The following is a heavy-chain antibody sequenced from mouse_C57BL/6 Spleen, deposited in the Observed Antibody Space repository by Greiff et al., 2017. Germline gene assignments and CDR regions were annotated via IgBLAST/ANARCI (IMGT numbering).Heavy chain of an antibody. J-gene: IGHJ2*01. CDR2: ISSGSSTI. D-gene: IGHD1-1*01. Sequence: EVKLMESGGGLVKPGGSLKLSCAASGFTFSDYGMHWVRQAPEKGLEWVAYISSGSSTIYYTDTVKGRFTISRDNAKNTLFLQMTSLRSEDTAMYYCARERFYYFDYWGQGTTLTVSS. V-gene: IGHV5-17*01. CDR3: ARERFYYFDY. CDR1: GFTFSDYG.